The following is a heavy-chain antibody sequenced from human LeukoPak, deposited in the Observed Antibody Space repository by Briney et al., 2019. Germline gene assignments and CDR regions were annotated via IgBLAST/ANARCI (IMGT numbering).Heavy chain of an antibody. J-gene: IGHJ5*02. D-gene: IGHD1-26*01. Sequence: PSETLSLTCTVSGGSISSSSYYWGWIRQPPGKGLEWIGSIYYSGSTYYNPSLKSRVTISVDTSKNQFSLKLSSVTAADTALYYCARHMLGGKRNVDTWGQGNLVTVSS. V-gene: IGHV4-39*01. CDR3: ARHMLGGKRNVDT. CDR2: IYYSGST. CDR1: GGSISSSSYY.